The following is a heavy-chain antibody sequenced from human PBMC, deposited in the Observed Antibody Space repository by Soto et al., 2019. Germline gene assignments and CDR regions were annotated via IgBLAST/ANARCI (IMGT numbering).Heavy chain of an antibody. CDR2: IKGKTDGGTT. V-gene: IGHV3-15*01. CDR1: GFTFTNAW. CDR3: STRGGGYGPAWDYYYYGMDV. J-gene: IGHJ6*02. Sequence: EVQLVESGGGLVKPGGSLRLSCAASGFTFTNAWMTWVRQAPGKGLEWVGRIKGKTDGGTTDYVAPVKGRFTISRDESKNTLYRQMNSLKTEDTAVYYCSTRGGGYGPAWDYYYYGMDVWGHGTTVTVSS. D-gene: IGHD1-26*01.